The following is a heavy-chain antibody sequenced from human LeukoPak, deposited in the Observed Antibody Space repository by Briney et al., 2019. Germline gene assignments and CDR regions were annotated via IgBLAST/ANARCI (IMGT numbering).Heavy chain of an antibody. D-gene: IGHD1-26*01. CDR2: IDWDDDK. J-gene: IGHJ4*02. CDR1: GFSLSTSGMC. CDR3: ARIVGGSSLVDY. V-gene: IGHV2-70*11. Sequence: SGPALVKPTQTLTLTCTFSGFSLSTSGMCVSWIRQPPGKALEWLARIDWDDDKYYSTSLKTRLTISKDTSKNQVALTMTNMDPVDTATYYCARIVGGSSLVDYWGQGTLVTVSS.